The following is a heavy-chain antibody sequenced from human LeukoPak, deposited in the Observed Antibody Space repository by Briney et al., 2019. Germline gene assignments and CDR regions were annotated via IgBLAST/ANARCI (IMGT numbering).Heavy chain of an antibody. CDR3: ARDTNWGSTHY. V-gene: IGHV3-11*04. CDR1: GFTFSDYY. CDR2: ISSSGSTI. D-gene: IGHD7-27*01. J-gene: IGHJ4*02. Sequence: PGGSLRLSCAASGFTFSDYYMSWIRQAPGKRLEWVSYISSSGSTIYYADSVKGRFTISRDNSKNTLYLQMNSLRAEDTAMYYCARDTNWGSTHYWGQGTLVTVSS.